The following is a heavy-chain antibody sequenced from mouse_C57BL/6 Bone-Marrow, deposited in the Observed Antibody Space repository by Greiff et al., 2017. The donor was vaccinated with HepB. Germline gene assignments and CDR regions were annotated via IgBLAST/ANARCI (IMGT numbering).Heavy chain of an antibody. V-gene: IGHV1-15*01. CDR1: GYTFTDYE. CDR2: IDPETGGT. D-gene: IGHD2-1*01. J-gene: IGHJ4*01. CDR3: TRSLLWQPDYYAMDY. Sequence: QVQLQQSGAELVRPGASVTLSCKASGYTFTDYEMHWVKQTPVHGLEWIGAIDPETGGTAYNQKFKGKAIPTADKSSSTAYMELRSLTSEDSAVYYCTRSLLWQPDYYAMDYWGQGTSVTVSS.